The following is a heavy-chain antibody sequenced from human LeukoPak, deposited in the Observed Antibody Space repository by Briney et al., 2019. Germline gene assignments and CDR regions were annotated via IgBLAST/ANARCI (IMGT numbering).Heavy chain of an antibody. CDR2: INHSGST. CDR3: ARAGMDV. CDR1: GGSVSSGSYY. V-gene: IGHV4-39*07. J-gene: IGHJ6*02. Sequence: SETLSLTCTVSGGSVSSGSYYWSWIRQPPGKGLEWIGEINHSGSTNYNPSLKSRVTISVDTSKNQFSLKLSSVTAADTAVYYCARAGMDVWGQGTTVTVSS.